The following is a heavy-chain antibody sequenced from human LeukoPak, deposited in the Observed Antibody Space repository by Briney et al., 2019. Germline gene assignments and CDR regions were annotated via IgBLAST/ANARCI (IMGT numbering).Heavy chain of an antibody. J-gene: IGHJ4*02. Sequence: SETLSLTCTVSGGSISSYYWSWIRQPPGEGLQWIGYVYYSGSTNYNPSLKSRVTISVDTSEDQFSLRLSSVTAADTAVYYCARSELLWFGGVNSGFDFWGQGMLVTVSS. CDR1: GGSISSYY. CDR2: VYYSGST. V-gene: IGHV4-59*13. CDR3: ARSELLWFGGVNSGFDF. D-gene: IGHD3-10*01.